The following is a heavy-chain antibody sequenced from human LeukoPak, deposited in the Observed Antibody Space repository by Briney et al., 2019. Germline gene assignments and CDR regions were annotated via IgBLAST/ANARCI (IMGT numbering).Heavy chain of an antibody. CDR3: ARVQVDTAMDREYYFDY. D-gene: IGHD5-18*01. V-gene: IGHV4-59*01. J-gene: IGHJ4*02. Sequence: KTSETLSLTCTVSGVSISSYYWSWIRQPPGKGLEWIGYIYYSGSTNYNPSLKSRVTISVDTSKNQFSLKLSSVTAADTAVYYCARVQVDTAMDREYYFDYWGQGTLVTVSS. CDR2: IYYSGST. CDR1: GVSISSYY.